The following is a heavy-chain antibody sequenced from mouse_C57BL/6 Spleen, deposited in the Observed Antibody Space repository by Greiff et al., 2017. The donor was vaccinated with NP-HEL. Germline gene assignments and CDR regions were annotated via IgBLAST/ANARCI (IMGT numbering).Heavy chain of an antibody. Sequence: EVQVVESGEGLVKPGGSLKLSCAASGFTFSSYAMSWVRQTPEKRLEWVAYISSGGDYIYYADTVKGRFTISRDNARNTLYLQMSSLKSEDTAMYYCTRIYYYGSSYDWFAYWGQGTLVTVSA. CDR1: GFTFSSYA. CDR3: TRIYYYGSSYDWFAY. D-gene: IGHD1-1*01. J-gene: IGHJ3*01. V-gene: IGHV5-9-1*02. CDR2: ISSGGDYI.